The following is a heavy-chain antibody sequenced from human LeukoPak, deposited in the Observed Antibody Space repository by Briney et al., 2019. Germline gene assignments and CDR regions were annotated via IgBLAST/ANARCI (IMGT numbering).Heavy chain of an antibody. J-gene: IGHJ4*02. CDR3: ARDGVMSTLAVADLTPFDY. CDR1: GFTFSSYW. D-gene: IGHD6-19*01. Sequence: PGGSLRLSCAASGFTFSSYWMSWVRQAPGKGLEWVANIKQDGSEKYYVDSVKGRFTISRDNAKNSLYLQMNSLRAEDTAVYYCARDGVMSTLAVADLTPFDYWGQGTLVTVSS. CDR2: IKQDGSEK. V-gene: IGHV3-7*01.